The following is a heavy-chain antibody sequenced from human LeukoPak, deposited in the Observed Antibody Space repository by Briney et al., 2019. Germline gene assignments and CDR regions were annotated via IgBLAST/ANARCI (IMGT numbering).Heavy chain of an antibody. J-gene: IGHJ4*02. D-gene: IGHD5-18*01. CDR2: VYSSGVG. CDR1: GGSITGYY. Sequence: SETLSLTCTVSGGSITGYYWNWIRQPAGQGLEWLGRVYSSGVGNYNPSLTSRVTMSVDTSKNQFSLKLSSVTAADTAVYYCARHLKTDMVKAHFDYWGQGTLVTVSS. CDR3: ARHLKTDMVKAHFDY. V-gene: IGHV4-4*07.